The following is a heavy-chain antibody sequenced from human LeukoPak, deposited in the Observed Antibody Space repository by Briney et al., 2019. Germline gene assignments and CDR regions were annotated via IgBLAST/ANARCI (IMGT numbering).Heavy chain of an antibody. J-gene: IGHJ5*02. CDR3: ARDPDYYDSSGYYYVGPWFDP. CDR2: IIPIFGTA. CDR1: GGTFSSYA. V-gene: IGHV1-69*05. D-gene: IGHD3-22*01. Sequence: SVKVSCKASGGTFSSYAISWVRQAPGQGLEWMGRIIPIFGTANYAQKFQGRVTITTDESTSTAYMELSSLRSEDTAVCYCARDPDYYDSSGYYYVGPWFDPWGQGTLVTVSS.